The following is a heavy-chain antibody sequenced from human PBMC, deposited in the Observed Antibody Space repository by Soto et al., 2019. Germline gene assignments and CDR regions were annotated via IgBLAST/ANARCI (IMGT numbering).Heavy chain of an antibody. Sequence: PGESLTLSCAASGFTFSRDWMHWVRPAPGKRLVWVSRINPDGSSTNYADSVKGRFTISRDSAKNTLYLQVNSARVEDTAVYYCARGGADTAMAHEDWGQGTLVTVSS. V-gene: IGHV3-74*01. J-gene: IGHJ4*02. CDR3: ARGGADTAMAHED. CDR2: INPDGSST. CDR1: GFTFSRDW. D-gene: IGHD5-18*01.